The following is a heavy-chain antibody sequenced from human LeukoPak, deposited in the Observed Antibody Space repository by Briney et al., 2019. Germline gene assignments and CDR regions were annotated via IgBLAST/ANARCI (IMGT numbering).Heavy chain of an antibody. CDR2: IKQDGSEK. D-gene: IGHD1-7*01. CDR1: GFTFSSYW. CDR3: AREWNYHNDAFDI. J-gene: IGHJ3*02. Sequence: GGSLRLSCAASGFTFSSYWMSWVRQAPGKGLEWVANIKQDGSEKYYVDSVKGRFTISRDNAKNSLYLQMNSLRAEDTAVYYCAREWNYHNDAFDIWGQGTTVTVSS. V-gene: IGHV3-7*03.